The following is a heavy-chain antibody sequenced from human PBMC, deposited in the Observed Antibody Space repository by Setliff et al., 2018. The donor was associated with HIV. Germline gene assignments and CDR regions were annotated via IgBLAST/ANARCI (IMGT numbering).Heavy chain of an antibody. CDR3: ATTECRGADCPQMYDY. V-gene: IGHV4-34*01. Sequence: SETLSLTCAVHGGSFSGSYWSWIRQPPGKGLEWIGELNYVGVTNHNPSLKSRVTISVEASKRQWSLKLSSVTTADTAVYYCATTECRGADCPQMYDYWGQGILVTVS. D-gene: IGHD2-21*02. CDR2: LNYVGVT. J-gene: IGHJ4*02. CDR1: GGSFSGSY.